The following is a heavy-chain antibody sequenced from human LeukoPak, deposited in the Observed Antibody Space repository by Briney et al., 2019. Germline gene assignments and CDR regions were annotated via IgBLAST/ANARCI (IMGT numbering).Heavy chain of an antibody. CDR1: GYTFTGYY. CDR2: INPNSGGT. Sequence: ASVKVSCKASGYTFTGYYMHWVRQAPGQGLEWMGWINPNSGGTNYAQKFQGRVTMTRDTSISTAYMELSRLRSDDTAVYYCARVAFPDIVVVPAAKEDAFDSWGQGTMVTVSS. D-gene: IGHD2-2*01. J-gene: IGHJ3*02. CDR3: ARVAFPDIVVVPAAKEDAFDS. V-gene: IGHV1-2*02.